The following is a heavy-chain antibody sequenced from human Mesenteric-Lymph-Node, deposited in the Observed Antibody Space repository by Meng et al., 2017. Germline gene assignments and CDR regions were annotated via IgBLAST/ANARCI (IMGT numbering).Heavy chain of an antibody. Sequence: SETLSLTCTVSGGSISSYYWRWIRQSPGKGLEWIGRIYTSGSTNYNPSLKSRVTISVDTSKNQFSLKLSSVTAADTAVYYCARDFSVVRGVNYYYGMDVWGQGTTVTVSS. CDR2: IYTSGST. D-gene: IGHD3-10*01. J-gene: IGHJ6*02. CDR1: GGSISSYY. CDR3: ARDFSVVRGVNYYYGMDV. V-gene: IGHV4-4*08.